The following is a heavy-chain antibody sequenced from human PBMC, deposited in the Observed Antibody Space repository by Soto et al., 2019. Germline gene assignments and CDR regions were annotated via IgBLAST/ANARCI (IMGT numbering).Heavy chain of an antibody. CDR3: AKVVDTAMAPYYYYGMDV. V-gene: IGHV3-23*01. CDR2: ISGSGGST. J-gene: IGHJ6*02. Sequence: GGSLRLSCAASGFTFSSYARSWVRQAPGKGLEWVSAISGSGGSTYYADSVKGRFTISRDNSKNTLYLQMNSRRAEDTAVYYCAKVVDTAMAPYYYYGMDVWGQGTTVIVSS. D-gene: IGHD5-18*01. CDR1: GFTFSSYA.